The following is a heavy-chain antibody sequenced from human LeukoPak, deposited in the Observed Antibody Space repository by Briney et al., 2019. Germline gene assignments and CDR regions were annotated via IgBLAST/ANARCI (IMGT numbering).Heavy chain of an antibody. V-gene: IGHV4-34*01. CDR2: INHSGST. D-gene: IGHD3-16*02. Sequence: SETLSLTCAVYGGSFSGYYWSWIRQPPGKGLEWIGEINHSGSTNYNPSLKSRVTISVDTSKNQFSLKLSSVTAADTAVYYCARQTGGFYVWGSYRPYYFDYWGQGTLVTVSS. J-gene: IGHJ4*02. CDR1: GGSFSGYY. CDR3: ARQTGGFYVWGSYRPYYFDY.